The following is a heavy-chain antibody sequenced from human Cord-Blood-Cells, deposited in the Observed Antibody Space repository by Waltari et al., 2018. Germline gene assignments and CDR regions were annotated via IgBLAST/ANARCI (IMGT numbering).Heavy chain of an antibody. CDR3: ARDGLGY. J-gene: IGHJ4*02. CDR2: IWYDGSNK. V-gene: IGHV3-33*01. CDR1: GFAFRSYG. Sequence: QVQLVESGGGVVQPGRSLRLPCAASGFAFRSYGMHWVRQAPGKGLEWVAVIWYDGSNKYYADSVKGRFTISRDNSKNTLYLQMNSLRAEDTAVYYCARDGLGYWGQGTLVTVSS.